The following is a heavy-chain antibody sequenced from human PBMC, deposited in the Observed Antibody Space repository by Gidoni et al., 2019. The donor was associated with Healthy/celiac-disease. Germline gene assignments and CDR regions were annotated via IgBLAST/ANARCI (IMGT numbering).Heavy chain of an antibody. J-gene: IGHJ4*02. CDR1: GFTFSSYA. CDR2: ISYDGSNK. V-gene: IGHV3-30-3*01. D-gene: IGHD1-1*01. CDR3: ARPSTVGFFYFDY. Sequence: QVQLVESGGGVVQPGRSLRLSCAASGFTFSSYAMHWVRQAPGKGLEWVAVISYDGSNKYYADSVKGRFTISRDNSKNTLYLQMNSLRAEDTAVYYCARPSTVGFFYFDYWGQGTLVTVSS.